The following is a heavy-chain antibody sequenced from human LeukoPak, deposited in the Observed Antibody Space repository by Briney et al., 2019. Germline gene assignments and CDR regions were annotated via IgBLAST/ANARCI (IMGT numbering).Heavy chain of an antibody. D-gene: IGHD2-8*01. CDR3: AVGYCTNGVCYHHFDY. Sequence: SETLSLTCTVSGGSISSGSYYWSWIRQPAGKGLEWIGRIYTSGSTNYNPSLKSRVTISVDTSKNQFSLKLSSVTAADTAVYYCAVGYCTNGVCYHHFDYWGQGTLVTVSS. CDR1: GGSISSGSYY. CDR2: IYTSGST. J-gene: IGHJ4*02. V-gene: IGHV4-61*02.